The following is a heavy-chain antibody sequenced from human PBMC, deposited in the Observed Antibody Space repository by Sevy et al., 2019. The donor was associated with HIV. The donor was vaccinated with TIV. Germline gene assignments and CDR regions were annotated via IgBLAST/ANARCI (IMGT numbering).Heavy chain of an antibody. CDR3: AKKMGGGSGMAFLVDY. Sequence: GRSLRVSCAASGFTFSSFAMGWVRQAPGKGLDWISVISGTGDHTYYADSVKGRFTISRDNSKNTLFLQMNSLRAEDTAIFYCAKKMGGGSGMAFLVDYWGQGTLVTVSS. D-gene: IGHD5-18*01. CDR2: ISGTGDHT. V-gene: IGHV3-23*01. J-gene: IGHJ4*02. CDR1: GFTFSSFA.